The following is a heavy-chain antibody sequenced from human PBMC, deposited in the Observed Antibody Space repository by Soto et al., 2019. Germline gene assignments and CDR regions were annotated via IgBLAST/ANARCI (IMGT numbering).Heavy chain of an antibody. D-gene: IGHD3-22*01. CDR1: GGSISSYY. CDR3: ARRRHYDSSGYYTTMFDY. CDR2: IYYSGST. J-gene: IGHJ4*02. V-gene: IGHV4-59*01. Sequence: SETLSLTCTVSGGSISSYYWSWIRQPPGKGLEWIGYIYYSGSTNYNPSLKSRVTISVDTSKNQFSLKLSSVTAADTAVYYCARRRHYDSSGYYTTMFDYWGQGTLVPVSS.